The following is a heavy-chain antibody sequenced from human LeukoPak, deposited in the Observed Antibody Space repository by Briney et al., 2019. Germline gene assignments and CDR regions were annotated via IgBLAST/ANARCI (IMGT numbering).Heavy chain of an antibody. CDR1: GFTFSSYS. Sequence: GGSLRLSCAASGFTFSSYSMNWVRQAPGKGLEWVSSISSSSSYIYYADSVKRRFTISRDNAKNSLYLQMNSLRAEDTAVYYCASEYYYDSSGYYYVSSYFDYWGQGTLVTVSS. CDR3: ASEYYYDSSGYYYVSSYFDY. V-gene: IGHV3-21*01. CDR2: ISSSSSYI. D-gene: IGHD3-22*01. J-gene: IGHJ4*02.